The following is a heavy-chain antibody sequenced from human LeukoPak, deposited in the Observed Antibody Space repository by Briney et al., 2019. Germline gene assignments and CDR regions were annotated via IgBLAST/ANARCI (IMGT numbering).Heavy chain of an antibody. CDR2: INPNSGGT. V-gene: IGHV1-2*06. J-gene: IGHJ4*02. Sequence: ASVKVSCKASGYTFTGYYMHWVQQAPGQGLEWMGRINPNSGGTNYAQKFQGRVTMTRDTSISTAYMELSRLRSDDTAVYYCARYPYDYVWGIPFDYWGQGTLVTVSS. CDR3: ARYPYDYVWGIPFDY. D-gene: IGHD3-16*01. CDR1: GYTFTGYY.